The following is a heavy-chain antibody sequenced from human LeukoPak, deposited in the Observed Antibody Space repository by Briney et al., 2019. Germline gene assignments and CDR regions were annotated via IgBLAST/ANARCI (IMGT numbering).Heavy chain of an antibody. CDR1: GFTFSSYG. V-gene: IGHV3-23*01. J-gene: IGHJ4*02. Sequence: PGGSLRLSCAASGFTFSSYGMSWVRQAPGKGLEWVSAISGSGGSTYYADSVKGRFTISRDNSKNTLYLQMNSLRAEDTAVYYCAKDRWAYSSGSYFDYWGQGTLVTVSS. CDR3: AKDRWAYSSGSYFDY. D-gene: IGHD3-10*01. CDR2: ISGSGGST.